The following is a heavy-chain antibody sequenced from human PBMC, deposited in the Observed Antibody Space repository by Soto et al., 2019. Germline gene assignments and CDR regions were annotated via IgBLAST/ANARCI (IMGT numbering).Heavy chain of an antibody. Sequence: PSETLSLTCTVSGGSISSSSSYWGWIRQPPGKGLEWVGSIYYLGNTYYNPSLGSRVTISVDTSKNQFSLKLSSVTAADTAVYYCARGHGVVPAAIGHWFDPWGQGTLVTVSS. CDR1: GGSISSSSSY. V-gene: IGHV4-39*07. J-gene: IGHJ5*02. D-gene: IGHD2-2*01. CDR2: IYYLGNT. CDR3: ARGHGVVPAAIGHWFDP.